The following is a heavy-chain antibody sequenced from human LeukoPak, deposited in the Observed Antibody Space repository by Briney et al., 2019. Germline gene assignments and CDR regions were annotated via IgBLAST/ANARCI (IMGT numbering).Heavy chain of an antibody. CDR1: GYTFNGFY. V-gene: IGHV1-2*02. CDR2: INPNSGGT. J-gene: IGHJ4*02. CDR3: ARDGCSSTACYGFFEY. Sequence: ASVKVSCKASGYTFNGFYIHWVRQAPGQGLQWMGWINPNSGGTNYAQKFQGRVTVTRDTSISTAYMEVSRLTSDDTAVYYCARDGCSSTACYGFFEYWGQGTLVTVSS. D-gene: IGHD2-2*03.